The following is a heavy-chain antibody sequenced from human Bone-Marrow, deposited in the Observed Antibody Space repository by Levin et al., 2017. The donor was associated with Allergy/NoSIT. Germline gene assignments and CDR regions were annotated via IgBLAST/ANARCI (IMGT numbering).Heavy chain of an antibody. CDR2: MNPNSGNT. Sequence: WASVKVSCKASGYTFTSYDINWVRQATGQGLEWMGWMNPNSGNTGYAQKFQGRVTMTRNTSISTAYMELSSLRSEDTAVYYCARVTIKQLWLTDAFDIWGQGTMVTVSS. CDR3: ARVTIKQLWLTDAFDI. V-gene: IGHV1-8*01. J-gene: IGHJ3*02. CDR1: GYTFTSYD. D-gene: IGHD5-18*01.